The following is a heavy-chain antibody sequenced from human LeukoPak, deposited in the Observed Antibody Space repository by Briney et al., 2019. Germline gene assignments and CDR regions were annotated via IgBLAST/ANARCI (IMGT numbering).Heavy chain of an antibody. CDR1: GFTFISYG. Sequence: GGSLRLSCSVSGFTFISYGMSWVRQAPGKGVEWVSAISGSGTGTYYADSVEGRFTISRDNSKNTLYLQMNSLRAEDTAVYYCAKDRGYMATTPDYWGQGTLVTVSS. J-gene: IGHJ4*02. V-gene: IGHV3-23*01. CDR3: AKDRGYMATTPDY. D-gene: IGHD5-24*01. CDR2: ISGSGTGT.